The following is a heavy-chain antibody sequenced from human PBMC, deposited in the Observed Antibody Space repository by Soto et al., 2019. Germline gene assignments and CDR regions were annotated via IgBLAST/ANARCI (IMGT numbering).Heavy chain of an antibody. CDR2: IYPGDSDT. CDR1: GYSFTSYW. D-gene: IGHD2-15*01. V-gene: IGHV5-51*01. Sequence: GESLKISCQGSGYSFTSYWIGWVRQMPGKGLEWMGIIYPGDSDTRYSPSFQGQVTISADKSISTAYLQWSSLKASDTAMYYCARRYCSGGSCYGAFDIWGQGTMVTVSS. CDR3: ARRYCSGGSCYGAFDI. J-gene: IGHJ3*02.